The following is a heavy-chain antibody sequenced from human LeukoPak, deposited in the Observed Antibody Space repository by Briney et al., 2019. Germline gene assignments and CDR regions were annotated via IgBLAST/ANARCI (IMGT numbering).Heavy chain of an antibody. CDR1: GGSVSSGSYY. J-gene: IGHJ1*01. CDR2: IYYSGST. D-gene: IGHD6-19*01. Sequence: SETLSLTCAVSGGSVSSGSYYWSWIRQPPGKGLEWIGYIYYSGSTNYNPSLKSRVTISVDTSKNRFSLKLSSVTAADTAVYYCARGRGSYSGWPFQHWGQGTLVTVSS. V-gene: IGHV4-61*03. CDR3: ARGRGSYSGWPFQH.